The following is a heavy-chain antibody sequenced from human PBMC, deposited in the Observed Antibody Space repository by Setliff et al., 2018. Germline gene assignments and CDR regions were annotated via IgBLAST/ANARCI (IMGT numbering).Heavy chain of an antibody. CDR3: ASAPLLYSDSSGLSGTFDI. D-gene: IGHD3-22*01. J-gene: IGHJ3*02. V-gene: IGHV4-30-4*08. CDR2: IYYSGST. Sequence: PSETLSLTCTVSGGSISSGDCYWSWIRQPPGKGLEFVGYIYYSGSTYYNPSLKSRVTISIDTSKNQFSLKVNSVTAADTAVYYCASAPLLYSDSSGLSGTFDIWGQGTMVTVSS. CDR1: GGSISSGDCY.